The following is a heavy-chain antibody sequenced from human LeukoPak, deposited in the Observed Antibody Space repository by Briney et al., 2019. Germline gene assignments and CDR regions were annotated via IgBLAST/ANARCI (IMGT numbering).Heavy chain of an antibody. J-gene: IGHJ4*02. CDR3: AKDPIFSGSYGVFDS. CDR1: GFTFSSCA. V-gene: IGHV3-23*01. Sequence: GGSLRPSCAASGFTFSSCAMSWVRQAPGKGLERVSTIIDSGNSIYYADSVEGRFTISRDNSKDTLYLRMDSLRAGDTAVYYCAKDPIFSGSYGVFDSWGQGTLVTVSS. CDR2: IIDSGNSI. D-gene: IGHD1-26*01.